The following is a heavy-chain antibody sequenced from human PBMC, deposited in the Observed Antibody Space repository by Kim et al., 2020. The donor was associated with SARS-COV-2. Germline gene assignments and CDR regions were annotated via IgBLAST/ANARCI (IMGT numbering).Heavy chain of an antibody. D-gene: IGHD2-15*01. CDR1: GFTFSSYG. V-gene: IGHV3-30*18. Sequence: GGSLRLSCAASGFTFSSYGMHWVRQAPGKGLEWVAVISYDGSNKYYADSVKGRFTISRDNSKNTLYLQMNSLRAEDTAVYYCAKEGYCSGGSCYFSYFDYWGQGTLVTVSS. J-gene: IGHJ4*02. CDR3: AKEGYCSGGSCYFSYFDY. CDR2: ISYDGSNK.